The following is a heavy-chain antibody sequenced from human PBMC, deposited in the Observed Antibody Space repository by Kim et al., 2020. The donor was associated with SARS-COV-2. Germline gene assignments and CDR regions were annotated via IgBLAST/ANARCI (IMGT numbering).Heavy chain of an antibody. CDR3: ASSGGNHNWFDP. J-gene: IGHJ5*02. D-gene: IGHD2-15*01. Sequence: SYAQTCQGRVTMTRETSTSTVYMGLSSLRSEDTAVYYCASSGGNHNWFDPWGQGTLVTVSS. V-gene: IGHV1-46*01.